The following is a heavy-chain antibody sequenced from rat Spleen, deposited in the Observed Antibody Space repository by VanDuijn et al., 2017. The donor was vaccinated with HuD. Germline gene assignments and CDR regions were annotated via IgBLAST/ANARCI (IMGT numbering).Heavy chain of an antibody. Sequence: QVQLKESGPGLVQSAQTLSLTCTVSGLSLSSYGLIWVRQSPGKDMDWIAAISSGGTTYYNSAIKSRLSNNRNTSKSQVFLTMNSLQTDDTAIYFCTLMYTTDYSYNWFAYWGQGTLVTVSS. CDR1: GLSLSSYG. V-gene: IGHV2-6*01. CDR3: TLMYTTDYSYNWFAY. D-gene: IGHD1-6*01. CDR2: ISSGGTT. J-gene: IGHJ3*01.